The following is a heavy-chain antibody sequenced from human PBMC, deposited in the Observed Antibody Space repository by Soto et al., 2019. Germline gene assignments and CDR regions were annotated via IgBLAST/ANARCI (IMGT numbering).Heavy chain of an antibody. V-gene: IGHV3-30*12. J-gene: IGHJ4*02. CDR2: MSNDENIK. CDR3: ARGHRGVLDY. CDR1: GFNFGNFG. Sequence: QVQLVESGGGVVQPGGSLRLSCVASGFNFGNFGMHWVRQAPGKGLEWMTVMSNDENIKQDSVGGRFAVARDNAKNTLYLQLTSLRDEDTAIYYCARGHRGVLDYWGQGTLVTVSS. D-gene: IGHD6-6*01.